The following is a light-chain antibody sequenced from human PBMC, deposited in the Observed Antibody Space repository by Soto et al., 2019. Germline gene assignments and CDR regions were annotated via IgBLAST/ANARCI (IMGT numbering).Light chain of an antibody. V-gene: IGKV3-15*01. CDR2: GAS. CDR3: QQYNKWPPYT. J-gene: IGKJ2*01. CDR1: QSVSSN. Sequence: DIVMTQSPANLSVSPGVRATLSCRASQSVSSNLAWYQQKPGQGPRLLIYGASTRATSIPARFSGSGSGTEFTLTITSLQSQDFAVYYCQQYNKWPPYTFDQATKLEIK.